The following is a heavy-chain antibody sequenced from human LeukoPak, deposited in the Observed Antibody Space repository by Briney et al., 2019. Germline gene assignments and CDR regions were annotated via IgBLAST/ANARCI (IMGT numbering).Heavy chain of an antibody. CDR3: ARDVRGGLTFDY. J-gene: IGHJ4*02. CDR1: GGSISSGDYY. CDR2: IYYSGST. Sequence: PSETLSLTCTVSGGSISSGDYYWSWIRQPPGKGLEWIGYIYYSGSTYYNPSLKSQVTISVDTSKNQFSLKLSSVTAADTAVYYCARDVRGGLTFDYWGQGTLVTVSS. V-gene: IGHV4-30-4*08.